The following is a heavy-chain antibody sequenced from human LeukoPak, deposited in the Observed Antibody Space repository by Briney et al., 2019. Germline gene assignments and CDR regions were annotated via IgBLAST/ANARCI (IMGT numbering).Heavy chain of an antibody. CDR3: ARAVDGSGRRSFDY. CDR2: INSDGNST. Sequence: GGSLRLSCAVSGFTFSTYWMHWVRQAPGKGLVWVSRINSDGNSTNYADSVKGRFTISRDNAKNTMYLRMNSLRAEDTAVYFCARAVDGSGRRSFDYWGQGTLVTVSS. D-gene: IGHD3-10*01. J-gene: IGHJ4*02. CDR1: GFTFSTYW. V-gene: IGHV3-74*01.